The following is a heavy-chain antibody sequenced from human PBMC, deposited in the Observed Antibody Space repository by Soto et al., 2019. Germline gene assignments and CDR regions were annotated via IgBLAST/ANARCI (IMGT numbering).Heavy chain of an antibody. V-gene: IGHV3-15*01. Sequence: PVGSLRLSCAASGFTFSNAWMTWVRQAPGKGLEWVGRIKSKTDGATTDYAAPVKGRFTISRDDSKDTLYLQINSLKTEDTAVYYCATDAYYDTSGYWFWGQGTLVTVSS. CDR2: IKSKTDGATT. CDR3: ATDAYYDTSGYWF. J-gene: IGHJ4*02. CDR1: GFTFSNAW. D-gene: IGHD3-22*01.